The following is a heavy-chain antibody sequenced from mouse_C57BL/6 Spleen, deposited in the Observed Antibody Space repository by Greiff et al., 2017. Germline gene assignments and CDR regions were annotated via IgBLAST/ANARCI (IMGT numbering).Heavy chain of an antibody. CDR1: GYTFTSYW. J-gene: IGHJ2*01. CDR3: AREAFDY. D-gene: IGHD3-2*02. V-gene: IGHV1-61*01. Sequence: VQLQQSGAELVRPGSSVKLSCKASGYTFTSYWMDWVQQRPGQGLEWIGNIYPSDSETHYNQKFKDKATLTVNKSSSTTYVQLSSLTSEYSAVYYCAREAFDYWGQGTTLTVSS. CDR2: IYPSDSET.